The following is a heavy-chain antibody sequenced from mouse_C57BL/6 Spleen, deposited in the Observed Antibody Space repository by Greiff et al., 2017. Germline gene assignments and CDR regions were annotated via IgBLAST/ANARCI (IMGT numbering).Heavy chain of an antibody. V-gene: IGHV3-1*01. J-gene: IGHJ1*03. Sequence: EVQLQESGPGMVKPSQSLSLTCTVTGYSITSGYDWHWIRHFPGNKLEWMGYISYSGSTNYNPSLKSRISITHDTSKNHFFLKLNSVTTEDTATYYCARVDYSNYAWYFDVWGTGTTVTVSS. D-gene: IGHD2-5*01. CDR3: ARVDYSNYAWYFDV. CDR2: ISYSGST. CDR1: GYSITSGYD.